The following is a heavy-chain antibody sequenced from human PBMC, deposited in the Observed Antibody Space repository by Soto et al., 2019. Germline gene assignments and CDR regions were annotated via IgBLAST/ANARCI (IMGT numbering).Heavy chain of an antibody. CDR2: IYYSGST. CDR1: DGSISSYY. D-gene: IGHD6-25*01. J-gene: IGHJ6*02. CDR3: ARDLAGYYYGMDV. Sequence: PSETLCLTCTVSDGSISSYYWSWIRQPPGKGLEWIGYIYYSGSTNYNPSLKSRVTISVDTSKNQFSLKLSSVTAADTAVYYCARDLAGYYYGMDVWGQGTTVTVSS. V-gene: IGHV4-59*01.